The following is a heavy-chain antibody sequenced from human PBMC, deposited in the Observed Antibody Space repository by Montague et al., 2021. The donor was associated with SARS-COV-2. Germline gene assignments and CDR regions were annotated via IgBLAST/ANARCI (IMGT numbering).Heavy chain of an antibody. Sequence: CAISGDSVSSNTATWSWIRQSPSRGLEWLGRTYYRSKWYHDCAISLKSRITINPDTSKNQFSLQLSSVAPEDTAVFYCARTTTRMLYPENAFDIWGQGTMVTVSS. J-gene: IGHJ3*02. CDR3: ARTTTRMLYPENAFDI. D-gene: IGHD2-15*01. CDR2: TYYRSKWYH. V-gene: IGHV6-1*01. CDR1: GDSVSSNTAT.